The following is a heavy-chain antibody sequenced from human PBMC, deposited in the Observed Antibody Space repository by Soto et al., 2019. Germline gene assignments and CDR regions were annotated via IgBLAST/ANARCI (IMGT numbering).Heavy chain of an antibody. CDR1: GASITGSSY. Sequence: KPSETLSLTCTVSGASITGSSYWSWIRQPAGKGLEWIGRFSLSGTTNYNPSLRSRVTMSADVSKNQFPLRLTSVTAADTALYYCARGMTPPGAPAWYYFDSWGQGTLVTVSS. CDR3: ARGMTPPGAPAWYYFDS. CDR2: FSLSGTT. D-gene: IGHD2-8*02. J-gene: IGHJ4*02. V-gene: IGHV4-4*07.